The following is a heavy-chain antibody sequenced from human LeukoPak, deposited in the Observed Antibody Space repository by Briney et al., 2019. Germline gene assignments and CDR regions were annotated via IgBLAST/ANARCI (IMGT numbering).Heavy chain of an antibody. J-gene: IGHJ4*02. CDR2: ISSSGTTI. CDR1: RFTFSDYY. D-gene: IGHD1-26*01. Sequence: PGGSLRLSCAASRFTFSDYYMSWIRQAPGKGLEWVSYISSSGTTIYYADSVKGRFTISRDNAKSSLYLQMNSLRAEDTAVYYCARDGSYWDFDYWGQGTLVTVSS. CDR3: ARDGSYWDFDY. V-gene: IGHV3-11*01.